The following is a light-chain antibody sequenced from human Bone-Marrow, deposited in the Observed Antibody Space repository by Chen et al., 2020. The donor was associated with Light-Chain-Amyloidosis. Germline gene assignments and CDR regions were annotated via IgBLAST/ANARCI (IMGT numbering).Light chain of an antibody. V-gene: IGKV3-11*01. J-gene: IGKJ4*01. CDR2: DAS. Sequence: EIVLTQSPVTLSLSPGERATLSCRASQSVGSFLAWYQQRPGQAPRLLIFDASNRATGIPARFSGSGSGTDFPLTIRSLESEDFAVYYCQQRSDWPLTFGGGTKVEIK. CDR3: QQRSDWPLT. CDR1: QSVGSF.